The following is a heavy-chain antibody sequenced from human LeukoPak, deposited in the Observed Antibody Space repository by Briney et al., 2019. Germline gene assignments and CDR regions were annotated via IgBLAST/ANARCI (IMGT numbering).Heavy chain of an antibody. CDR2: ITNSGGST. V-gene: IGHV3-23*01. Sequence: GGSLRLSCAASGFSFSSFAMNWVRQAPGKGLEWVSAITNSGGSTYYADSVKGRFTISRDNSKNSLYLQMNSLRVEDTAVYYCASSKWFYFDSWGQGTLVTVSS. J-gene: IGHJ4*02. CDR3: ASSKWFYFDS. CDR1: GFSFSSFA. D-gene: IGHD3-22*01.